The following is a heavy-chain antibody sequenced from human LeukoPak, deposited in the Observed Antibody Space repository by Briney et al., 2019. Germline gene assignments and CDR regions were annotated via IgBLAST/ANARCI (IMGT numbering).Heavy chain of an antibody. Sequence: SVQVSCKASGGTFSSYVISWVRQAPGQGLEWMGRIIPILGIANYAQRFQGRVTITADKSTTTAYMELSSLRSEDTAVYYCASLGLGYCSGGRCPGYFDLWGRGTLVTVS. D-gene: IGHD2-15*01. CDR1: GGTFSSYV. CDR2: IIPILGIA. CDR3: ASLGLGYCSGGRCPGYFDL. V-gene: IGHV1-69*04. J-gene: IGHJ2*01.